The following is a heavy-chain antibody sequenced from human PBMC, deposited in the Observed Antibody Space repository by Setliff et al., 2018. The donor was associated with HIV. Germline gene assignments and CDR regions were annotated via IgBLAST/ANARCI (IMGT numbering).Heavy chain of an antibody. CDR2: IYYSGRT. CDR3: ASQPAYSTDWYPPGYFDF. D-gene: IGHD6-19*01. CDR1: GGPISSYY. J-gene: IGHJ4*02. Sequence: SETLSLTCSVSGGPISSYYWSWIRQPPGKGLEWIGYIYYSGRTNYNPSLKSRVTISVDTARNQFSLKLSSVTTADTAVYYCASQPAYSTDWYPPGYFDFWGQGTLVTVSS. V-gene: IGHV4-59*08.